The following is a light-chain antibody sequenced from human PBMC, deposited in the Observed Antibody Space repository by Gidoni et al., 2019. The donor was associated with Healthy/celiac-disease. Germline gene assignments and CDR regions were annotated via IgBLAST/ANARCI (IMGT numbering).Light chain of an antibody. J-gene: IGKJ4*01. V-gene: IGKV1-12*01. CDR2: AAS. Sequence: DIQLTQSPSSVSASVGDRVTITCRASPGISSWLAWYQQKPGNAPKLLIYAASSLQSGFPSRFSCSGSGTDFTLTISSLQPEDFATYYCQQANSFPPTFGGGTKVEIK. CDR3: QQANSFPPT. CDR1: PGISSW.